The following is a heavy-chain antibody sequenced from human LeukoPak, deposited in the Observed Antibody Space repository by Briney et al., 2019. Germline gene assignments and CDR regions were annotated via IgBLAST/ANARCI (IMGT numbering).Heavy chain of an antibody. V-gene: IGHV3-11*01. CDR2: MSSSGSTI. D-gene: IGHD3-10*01. Sequence: GGSLRLSCAASRFTFSDYHMSWIRQAPGKGLEWVSYMSSSGSTIYYADSVKGRFTISRDNAKNSLYVQMNSLRAENTAVYYCAKDYMLWFGEYYWGQGTLVTVSS. J-gene: IGHJ4*02. CDR1: RFTFSDYH. CDR3: AKDYMLWFGEYY.